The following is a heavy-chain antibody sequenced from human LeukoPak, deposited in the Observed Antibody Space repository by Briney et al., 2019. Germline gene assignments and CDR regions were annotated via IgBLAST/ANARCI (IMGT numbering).Heavy chain of an antibody. J-gene: IGHJ4*02. V-gene: IGHV3-53*05. D-gene: IGHD1-26*01. CDR3: AKGYSGSYARFDY. CDR2: IYSGGST. Sequence: GGSLRLSCAASGFTVSSNYMSWVRQAPGKGLEWVSVIYSGGSTYYADSVKGRFTISRDNSKNTLYLQMNSLRAEDTAVYYCAKGYSGSYARFDYWGQGTLVTVSS. CDR1: GFTVSSNY.